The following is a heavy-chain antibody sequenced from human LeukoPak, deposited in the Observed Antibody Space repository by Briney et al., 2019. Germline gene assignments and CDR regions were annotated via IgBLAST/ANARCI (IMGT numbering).Heavy chain of an antibody. J-gene: IGHJ5*02. V-gene: IGHV4-59*08. D-gene: IGHD3-22*01. CDR1: GDSITSYY. CDR3: ARNFTSTARKWLFQGWFDP. Sequence: SETLSLTCTVSGDSITSYYWTWIRQPPGKGLEWIGYIYYSGSTNYNPSLKSRVTISVDTSKNQFSLKLTSVTAADTAVYFCARNFTSTARKWLFQGWFDPWGQGTLVTVSS. CDR2: IYYSGST.